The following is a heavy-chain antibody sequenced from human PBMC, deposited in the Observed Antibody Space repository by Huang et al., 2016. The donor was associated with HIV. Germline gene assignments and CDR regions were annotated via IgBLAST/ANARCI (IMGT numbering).Heavy chain of an antibody. Sequence: QVQLVQPGAEVKKPGSSVKVSCKASGGSFNSDGIAWVRQAPGQGLEWMGRIIPILGTVTYAKEVQGRVTITADESTRTTYRELRSLRPDDTAIYYCARERRVFRDTSGDLGPWWHLDLWGRGTLVTVSS. CDR1: GGSFNSDG. J-gene: IGHJ2*01. V-gene: IGHV1-69*18. D-gene: IGHD6-19*01. CDR3: ARERRVFRDTSGDLGPWWHLDL. CDR2: IIPILGTV.